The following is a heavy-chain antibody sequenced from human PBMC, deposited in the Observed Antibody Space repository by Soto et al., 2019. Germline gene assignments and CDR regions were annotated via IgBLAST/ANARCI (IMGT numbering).Heavy chain of an antibody. D-gene: IGHD2-15*01. CDR2: INHSGST. V-gene: IGHV4-34*01. CDR1: GGSFSGYY. J-gene: IGHJ5*02. CDR3: ARMGSGKFLYCSGGSCSVWFDP. Sequence: SETLSLTCAVHGGSFSGYYWSWIRQPPGKGLEWIGEINHSGSTNYNPSLKSRVTISVDTSKNQFSLKLSSVTAADTAVYYCARMGSGKFLYCSGGSCSVWFDPWGQGTLVTVSS.